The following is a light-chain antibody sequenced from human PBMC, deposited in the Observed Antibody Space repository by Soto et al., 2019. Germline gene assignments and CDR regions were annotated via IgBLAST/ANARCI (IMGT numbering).Light chain of an antibody. CDR3: QQNNNWPEA. CDR1: QSVSSN. Sequence: VVMTQSPAILSVSPGERATLSCRASQSVSSNLAWYQQKPGQAPRLLIYGASTRATGIPARFSGSGSGTEFTLTISSLQSEDFAVYYCQQNNNWPEAFGQGTKVDIK. J-gene: IGKJ1*01. V-gene: IGKV3-15*01. CDR2: GAS.